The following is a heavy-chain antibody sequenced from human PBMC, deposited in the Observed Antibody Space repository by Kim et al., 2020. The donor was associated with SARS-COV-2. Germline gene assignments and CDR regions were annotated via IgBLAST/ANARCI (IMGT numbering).Heavy chain of an antibody. V-gene: IGHV4-34*01. Sequence: NPSLKSRVTISVDTSRNQFSLKLGSVTEAGTDVYYCARGRRGSYRYPFDYWGQGGLVTVSS. D-gene: IGHD3-16*02. J-gene: IGHJ4*02. CDR3: ARGRRGSYRYPFDY.